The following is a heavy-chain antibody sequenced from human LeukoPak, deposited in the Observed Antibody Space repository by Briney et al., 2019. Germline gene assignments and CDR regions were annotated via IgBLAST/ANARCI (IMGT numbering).Heavy chain of an antibody. CDR1: GGSFSGYY. V-gene: IGHV4-34*01. Sequence: SETLSLTCAVYGGSFSGYYWSWIRQPPGKGLEWIGEINHSGSTNYNPSLKSRVTISVDTSKNQFSLKLSSVTAADTAVYYCARIRIHSGYDPRRDYFDYWGQGTLVTVSS. J-gene: IGHJ4*02. CDR3: ARIRIHSGYDPRRDYFDY. CDR2: INHSGST. D-gene: IGHD5-12*01.